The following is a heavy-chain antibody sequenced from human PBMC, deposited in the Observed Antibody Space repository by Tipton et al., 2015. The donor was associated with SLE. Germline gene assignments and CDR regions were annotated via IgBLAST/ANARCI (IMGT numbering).Heavy chain of an antibody. CDR1: GGSFSGYY. CDR2: IYYSGST. V-gene: IGHV4-34*09. J-gene: IGHJ1*01. D-gene: IGHD6-13*01. CDR3: ARDGEDSSSSFQH. Sequence: TLSLTCAVYGGSFSGYYWTWIRQPPGKGLEWIGYIYYSGSTYYNPSLKSRVTISVDTSKNQFSLKLRSVTAADTAVYYCARDGEDSSSSFQHWGQGTLVTVSS.